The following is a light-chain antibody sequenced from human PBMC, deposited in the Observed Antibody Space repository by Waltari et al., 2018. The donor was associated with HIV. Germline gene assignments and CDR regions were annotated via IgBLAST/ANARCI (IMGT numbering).Light chain of an antibody. J-gene: IGLJ3*02. CDR2: DVT. CDR3: CSYAGVYTRWV. Sequence: QSALTQPRSVSGSPGQSISISCTGTSSDVGGYKYVSWYQQYPGEVPKLMIYDVTKRPSGVPDRVSGPKSGNTASLTISGLQAEDEADYYCCSYAGVYTRWVFGGGTKLTVL. CDR1: SSDVGGYKY. V-gene: IGLV2-11*01.